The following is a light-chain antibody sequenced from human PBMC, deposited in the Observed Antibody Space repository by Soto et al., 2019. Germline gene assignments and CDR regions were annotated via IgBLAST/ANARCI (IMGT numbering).Light chain of an antibody. Sequence: QSVLTQPPSASGSPGQWLIISCSGRSSNIGINYVYWYHLLPGTAPKLVMFSDVTRPPGVPDRFSGSKSGTSASLASSGLRPEDEAAYYCASWDATLSSWVFGGGTKLTVL. J-gene: IGLJ3*02. V-gene: IGLV1-47*02. CDR2: SDV. CDR1: SSNIGINY. CDR3: ASWDATLSSWV.